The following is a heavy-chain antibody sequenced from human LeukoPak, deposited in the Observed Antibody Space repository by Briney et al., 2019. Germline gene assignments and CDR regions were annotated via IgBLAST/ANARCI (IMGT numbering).Heavy chain of an antibody. V-gene: IGHV3-7*01. CDR1: GFTFSSYW. Sequence: GGSLRLSCAASGFTFSSYWMSWVRQAPGKGLEWVANIKQDGSEKYYVDSVKGRFTISRDNAKNSLYLQMNSLRAEDTAVYYCARGSSYDILTGYYMGAFDYWGQGTLVTVSS. J-gene: IGHJ4*02. CDR3: ARGSSYDILTGYYMGAFDY. D-gene: IGHD3-9*01. CDR2: IKQDGSEK.